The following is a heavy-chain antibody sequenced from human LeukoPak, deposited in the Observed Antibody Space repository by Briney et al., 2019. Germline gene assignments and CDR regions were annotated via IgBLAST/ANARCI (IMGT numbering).Heavy chain of an antibody. D-gene: IGHD2-15*01. J-gene: IGHJ4*02. CDR2: ISYSSGSI. CDR3: EKNDAHSGGCFDH. CDR1: GFTFSDYG. V-gene: IGHV3-23*01. Sequence: GGSLRLSCAASGFTFSDYGMSWVRQAPGKGLEWVSAISYSSGSIYFADSVKGRFTISRDNSKSTLYLQMNSLRAEDTAVYYCEKNDAHSGGCFDHWGQGTLVTVSS.